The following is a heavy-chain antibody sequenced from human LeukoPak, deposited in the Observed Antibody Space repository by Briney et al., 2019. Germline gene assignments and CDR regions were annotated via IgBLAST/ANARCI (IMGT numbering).Heavy chain of an antibody. Sequence: PGGSLRLSCAASGFTFSDYYMSWIRQAPGKGLEWVSYISSSGSTIYYADSVKGRFTISRDNAKISLYLQMNSLRAEDTAVYYCARSESSSWELDFWGQGTLVTVSS. CDR3: ARSESSSWELDF. J-gene: IGHJ4*02. CDR1: GFTFSDYY. CDR2: ISSSGSTI. V-gene: IGHV3-11*01. D-gene: IGHD6-13*01.